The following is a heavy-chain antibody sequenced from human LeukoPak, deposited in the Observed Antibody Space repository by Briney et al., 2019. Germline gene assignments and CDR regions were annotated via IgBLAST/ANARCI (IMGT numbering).Heavy chain of an antibody. CDR2: IYTSGST. Sequence: PSETLSLTCTVSGGSISSYYWSWIRQPAGKGLEWIGRIYTSGSTNYNPSLKSRVTMSVDTSKNQFSLKLSSVTAADTAVYYCARTLSKSYYYYYMDVWGKGTTVTVSS. CDR3: ARTLSKSYYYYYMDV. J-gene: IGHJ6*03. CDR1: GGSISSYY. V-gene: IGHV4-4*07.